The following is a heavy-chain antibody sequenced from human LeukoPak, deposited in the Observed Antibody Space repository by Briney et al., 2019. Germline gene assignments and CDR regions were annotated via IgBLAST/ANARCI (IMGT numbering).Heavy chain of an antibody. D-gene: IGHD2-8*02. CDR2: IKSKADGGTT. CDR1: GFTFSNAR. CDR3: TTVLVRTTGPLH. J-gene: IGHJ4*02. Sequence: GGSLRLSCAASGFTFSNARMSWVRQAPGKGLEWVGRIKSKADGGTTDYAAPVKGRFTISRDDSKNTLYLHMNSLKTEDTAVYYCTTVLVRTTGPLHWGQGTLVTVSS. V-gene: IGHV3-15*01.